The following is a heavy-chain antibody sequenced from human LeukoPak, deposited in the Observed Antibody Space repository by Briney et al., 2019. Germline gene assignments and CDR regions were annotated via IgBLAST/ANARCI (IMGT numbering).Heavy chain of an antibody. Sequence: GGSLRLSCAASGFTFSSYAMHWVRQAPGKGLEWVAVISYDGSNKYYADSVKGRFTISRDNSKNTLYLQMNSLRAEDTAVYYCARDAGDIAVAGYFDYWGQGTLVTVSS. D-gene: IGHD6-19*01. CDR3: ARDAGDIAVAGYFDY. CDR2: ISYDGSNK. V-gene: IGHV3-30*04. J-gene: IGHJ4*02. CDR1: GFTFSSYA.